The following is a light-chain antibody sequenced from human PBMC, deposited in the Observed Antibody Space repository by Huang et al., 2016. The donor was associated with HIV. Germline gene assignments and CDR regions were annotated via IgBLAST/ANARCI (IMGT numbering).Light chain of an antibody. CDR2: AAS. V-gene: IGKV1-12*01. CDR1: QDINRW. J-gene: IGKJ4*01. CDR3: QQAVSFPLT. Sequence: DIQMTQSPSSVSASVGDRISFTCRASQDINRWLAWYQQKPGKAPKLLIYAASPLQGGVPSRFSGRVTGTGFTLTINNPQPEDFATYFCQQAVSFPLTFGGGTKVEIK.